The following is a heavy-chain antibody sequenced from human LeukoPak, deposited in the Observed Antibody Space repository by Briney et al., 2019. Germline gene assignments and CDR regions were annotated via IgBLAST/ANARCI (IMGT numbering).Heavy chain of an antibody. J-gene: IGHJ6*02. Sequence: GGSLRLSCAVSGFTFSDYYMSWVRQAPGKGLEWVSAISGSGGSTYYADSVKGRFTISRDNSKNTLYLQMNSLRAEDTAVYYCAKVLTYYYYYGMDVWGQGTTVTVSS. V-gene: IGHV3-23*01. CDR2: ISGSGGST. CDR3: AKVLTYYYYYGMDV. CDR1: GFTFSDYY.